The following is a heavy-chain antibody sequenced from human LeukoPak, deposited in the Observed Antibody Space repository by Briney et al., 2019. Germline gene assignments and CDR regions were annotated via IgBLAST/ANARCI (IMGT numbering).Heavy chain of an antibody. CDR1: GFTFGSHW. V-gene: IGHV3-74*01. CDR3: ARGASGSSWFGGFDF. Sequence: GGSLRLSCVASGFTFGSHWMHWVRQAPGKGLVWVSRSNSDGSSTSYAESVKGRLTISRDNAKNTLYLQMNSLRAEDTAVYYCARGASGSSWFGGFDFWGQGTLVTVSS. CDR2: SNSDGSST. D-gene: IGHD6-13*01. J-gene: IGHJ4*02.